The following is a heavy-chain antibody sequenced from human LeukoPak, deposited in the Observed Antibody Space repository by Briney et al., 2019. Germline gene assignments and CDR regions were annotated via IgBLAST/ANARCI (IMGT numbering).Heavy chain of an antibody. J-gene: IGHJ6*03. CDR1: GGSFSGYY. D-gene: IGHD6-6*01. CDR2: INHSGST. Sequence: PSETLSLTCAVYGGSFSGYYWSWIRQPPGKGLEWIGEINHSGSTNYNPSLKSRVTISVDTSKNQFSLKLSSVTAADTAVYYCARALLAYSSFVRYYYYYMDVWGKGTTVTVSS. CDR3: ARALLAYSSFVRYYYYYMDV. V-gene: IGHV4-34*01.